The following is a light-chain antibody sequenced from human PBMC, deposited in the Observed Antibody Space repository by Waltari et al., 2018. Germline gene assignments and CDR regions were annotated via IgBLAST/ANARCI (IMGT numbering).Light chain of an antibody. CDR1: SSNIGSNS. J-gene: IGLJ2*01. Sequence: QSVLTQAPSASGTPGQRVAISCSGGSSNIGSNSVNWYQQLPGTAPKLLIFSSNQRPSGVPDRFSGSKSGTSASRAISGLQSEDEADYYCASWDGSLNGVIFGGGTKLTVL. V-gene: IGLV1-44*01. CDR3: ASWDGSLNGVI. CDR2: SSN.